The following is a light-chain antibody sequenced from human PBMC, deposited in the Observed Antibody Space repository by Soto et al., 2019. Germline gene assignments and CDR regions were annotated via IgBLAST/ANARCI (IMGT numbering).Light chain of an antibody. Sequence: SYELTQPPSVSVAPGKTARITCGGNNIGSKNVHWYQQRPGQAPVLVIHSDSDRPSGIPERFSGSNAGNTATLTISGVGAGEEADSYCQVWDSTSDHYVFGAGTTLTVL. J-gene: IGLJ1*01. CDR1: NIGSKN. CDR3: QVWDSTSDHYV. CDR2: SDS. V-gene: IGLV3-21*04.